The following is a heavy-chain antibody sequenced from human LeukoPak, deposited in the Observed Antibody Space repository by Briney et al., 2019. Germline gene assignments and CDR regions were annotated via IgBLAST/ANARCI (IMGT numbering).Heavy chain of an antibody. J-gene: IGHJ6*02. D-gene: IGHD3-16*01. CDR3: ARGGGLDV. V-gene: IGHV3-7*03. CDR2: INHNGNVN. Sequence: GGSLRLSCSTSGFTFSNHFMHWVRQAPGKGLEWVASINHNGNVNYYVDSVKGRSTISRDNAKNSLYLQMSNLRAEDTAVYFCARGGGLDVWGQGATVTVSS. CDR1: GFTFSNHF.